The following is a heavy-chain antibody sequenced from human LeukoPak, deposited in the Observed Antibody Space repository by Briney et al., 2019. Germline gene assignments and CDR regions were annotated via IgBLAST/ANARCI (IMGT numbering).Heavy chain of an antibody. D-gene: IGHD2-2*02. CDR1: GFIFSSYS. Sequence: PGGSLRLSCAASGFIFSSYSMNWVRQAPGKGLEWVSSISATGNYIYYADSVKGRFTVSRDNSKNTVDLQMSSLRAEDTAVYYCAKDVGYCSSTSCYNGLDYWGQGTLVTVSS. CDR2: ISATGNYI. J-gene: IGHJ4*02. V-gene: IGHV3-21*01. CDR3: AKDVGYCSSTSCYNGLDY.